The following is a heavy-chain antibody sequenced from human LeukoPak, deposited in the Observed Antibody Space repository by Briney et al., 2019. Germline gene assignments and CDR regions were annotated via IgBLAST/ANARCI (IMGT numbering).Heavy chain of an antibody. V-gene: IGHV3-30*07. CDR1: EFTFSSYA. J-gene: IGHJ5*02. CDR3: AREPSDSSSWYGWFDP. D-gene: IGHD6-13*01. CDR2: ISYDGSNK. Sequence: GRSLRLSCAASEFTFSSYAMHWVRQAPGKGLEWVAVISYDGSNKYYADSVKGRFTISRDNAKNSLYLQMNSLRAEDTAVYYCAREPSDSSSWYGWFDPWGQGTLVTVSS.